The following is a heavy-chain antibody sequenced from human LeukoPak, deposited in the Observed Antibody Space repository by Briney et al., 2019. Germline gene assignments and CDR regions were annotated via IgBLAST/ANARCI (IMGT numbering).Heavy chain of an antibody. J-gene: IGHJ4*02. CDR2: INHSGST. CDR3: ARRYCSSTSCYFDFDY. D-gene: IGHD2-2*01. Sequence: PSETLSLTCAVYGGSFSGYYWSWIRQPPGKGLEWIGEINHSGSTNYNPSLKSRVTISVDTSKNQFSLKLSSVTAADTAVYYCARRYCSSTSCYFDFDYWGQGTLVTVSS. CDR1: GGSFSGYY. V-gene: IGHV4-34*01.